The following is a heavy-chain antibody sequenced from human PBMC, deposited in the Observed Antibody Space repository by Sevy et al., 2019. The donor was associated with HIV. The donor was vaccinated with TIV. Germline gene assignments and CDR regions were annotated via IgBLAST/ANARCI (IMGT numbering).Heavy chain of an antibody. D-gene: IGHD2-21*01. V-gene: IGHV3-21*01. CDR2: ITSSSTYI. Sequence: GGSLRISCAASGFTFSDYSMNWVRQAPGKGLEWVSSITSSSTYIYYADSVKGRFTISRDNAKNSLYLQMNSLRAADTAVYYCARGDPRSPDALHIRGQGTMVTVSS. CDR3: ARGDPRSPDALHI. CDR1: GFTFSDYS. J-gene: IGHJ3*02.